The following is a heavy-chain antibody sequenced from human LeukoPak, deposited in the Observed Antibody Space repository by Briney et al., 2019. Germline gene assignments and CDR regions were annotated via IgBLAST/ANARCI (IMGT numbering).Heavy chain of an antibody. CDR1: GGSISSSSYY. J-gene: IGHJ6*02. V-gene: IGHV4-39*01. Sequence: SETLSLTCTVSGGSISSSSYYWGWIRQPPGEGPEWIGSISYSGRTHYNPSLESRVSISVDTSKNQFSLNLSSVTAADTAVYYCARKKTGATNGLDVWGQGTTVTVSS. CDR2: ISYSGRT. D-gene: IGHD1-1*01. CDR3: ARKKTGATNGLDV.